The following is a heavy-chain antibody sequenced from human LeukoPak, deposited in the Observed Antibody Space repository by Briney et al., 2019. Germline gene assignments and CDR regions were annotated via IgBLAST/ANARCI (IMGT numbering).Heavy chain of an antibody. J-gene: IGHJ4*02. V-gene: IGHV3-23*01. CDR1: GFTFISYA. D-gene: IGHD1-26*01. CDR3: AKFGQYSGSWQFDY. Sequence: GGSLRLSCAASGFTFISYAMSWVRQAPGKGLEWVSAISGSGGSTYYADSVKGRFTISRDNSKNTLYLQMNSLRAEDTAVYYCAKFGQYSGSWQFDYWGQGTLVTVSS. CDR2: ISGSGGST.